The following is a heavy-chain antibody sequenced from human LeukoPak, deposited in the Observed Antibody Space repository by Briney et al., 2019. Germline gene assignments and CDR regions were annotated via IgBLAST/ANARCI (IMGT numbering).Heavy chain of an antibody. CDR1: GGSISSSNYY. CDR3: ARGIEMTTMTSPFDY. D-gene: IGHD5-24*01. CDR2: MYYSGST. Sequence: SETLSLTCTVSGGSISSSNYYWGWIRQPPGEGLEWIGNMYYSGSTSYNPSLESRVTTSVDTSKNQVSLKLSSVTAADTAVYYCARGIEMTTMTSPFDYWGQGILVTVSS. J-gene: IGHJ4*02. V-gene: IGHV4-39*01.